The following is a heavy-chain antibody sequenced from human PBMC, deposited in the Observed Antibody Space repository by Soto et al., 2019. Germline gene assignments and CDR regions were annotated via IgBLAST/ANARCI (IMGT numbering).Heavy chain of an antibody. J-gene: IGHJ5*02. V-gene: IGHV3-7*05. CDR3: ARDAGTPPNAYNWFDP. CDR1: GFTFSSYW. D-gene: IGHD2-15*01. CDR2: IKQDGSEK. Sequence: GGSLRLSCAASGFTFSSYWMSWVRQAPGKGLEWVANIKQDGSEKYYVDSVKGRFTISRDNAKNSLYLQMNSLRAEDTAVYYCARDAGTPPNAYNWFDPWGQGTLVTVSS.